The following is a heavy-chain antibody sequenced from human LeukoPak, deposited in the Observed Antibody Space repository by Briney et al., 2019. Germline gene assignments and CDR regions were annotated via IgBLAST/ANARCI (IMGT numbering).Heavy chain of an antibody. CDR1: GFTFSSYA. Sequence: PGGSLRLSCAASGFTFSSYAMSWVRQAPGKGLEWVSAISGSGGSTYYADSVKGRFTISRDNSRNTLYLQMNSLRAEDTAVYYCAKGSEWELLQSFFDYWGQGTLVTVSS. J-gene: IGHJ4*02. CDR3: AKGSEWELLQSFFDY. V-gene: IGHV3-23*01. CDR2: ISGSGGST. D-gene: IGHD1-26*01.